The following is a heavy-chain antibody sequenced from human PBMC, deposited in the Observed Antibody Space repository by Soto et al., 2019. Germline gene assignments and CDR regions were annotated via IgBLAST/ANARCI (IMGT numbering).Heavy chain of an antibody. Sequence: GGSLRLSCAASGFTFSSYGMHWVRQAPGKGLEWVAVISYDGSNKYYADSVKGRFTISRDNSKNTLYLQMNSLRAEDTAVYYCAEGRYSYGSWLDYWGQGTQVTVSS. J-gene: IGHJ4*02. V-gene: IGHV3-30*03. D-gene: IGHD5-18*01. CDR1: GFTFSSYG. CDR2: ISYDGSNK. CDR3: AEGRYSYGSWLDY.